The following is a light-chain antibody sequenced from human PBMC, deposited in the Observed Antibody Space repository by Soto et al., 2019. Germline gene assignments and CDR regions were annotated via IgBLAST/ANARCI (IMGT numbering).Light chain of an antibody. Sequence: EIVLTQSPATLSLSPGERATFSCRASQSVSSDLVWYQQKPGQAPRLLIYDASNRATGVPARFSGSGSGTDFTLTISSLEPEDFAVYYCQQRTNWHPLTLSGGTKVDIK. J-gene: IGKJ4*01. V-gene: IGKV3-11*01. CDR3: QQRTNWHPLT. CDR1: QSVSSD. CDR2: DAS.